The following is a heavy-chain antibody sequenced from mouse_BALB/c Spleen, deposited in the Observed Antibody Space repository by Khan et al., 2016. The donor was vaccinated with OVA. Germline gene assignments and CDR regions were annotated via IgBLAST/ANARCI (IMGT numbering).Heavy chain of an antibody. J-gene: IGHJ4*01. D-gene: IGHD2-1*01. Sequence: QVQLKESGPGLVAPSQSLSITCTVSGFSLTSYGVHWVRQPPGKGLEWLIVIWSDGASTYNSALKSRLSISKDNSTSQVFLKMNSLQTDDTAMYYGVRGNFYAMDYWGQGTSVTVSS. V-gene: IGHV2-6*02. CDR3: VRGNFYAMDY. CDR2: IWSDGAS. CDR1: GFSLTSYG.